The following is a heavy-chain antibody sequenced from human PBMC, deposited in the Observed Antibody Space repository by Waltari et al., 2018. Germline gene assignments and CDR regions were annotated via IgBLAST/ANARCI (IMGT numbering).Heavy chain of an antibody. V-gene: IGHV4-31*03. CDR3: ARDKEGYYHGIDV. CDR1: GDPIASSGYY. Sequence: RESGPGLVKPSETLSLTCTVAGDPIASSGYYWYWIRQLPGKGLEWIGHIYYSGSPNYNPSLKSRLTISVDTSNNQFFLRLRSVTAADTAIYYCARDKEGYYHGIDVWGRGTTVTVSS. J-gene: IGHJ6*02. CDR2: IYYSGSP.